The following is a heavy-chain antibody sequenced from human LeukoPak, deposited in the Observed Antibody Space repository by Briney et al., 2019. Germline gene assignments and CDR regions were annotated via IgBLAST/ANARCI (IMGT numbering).Heavy chain of an antibody. D-gene: IGHD1-26*01. Sequence: SETLSLTCAVYGGSFSGYYWSWIRQPPGKGLEWIGEINHSGSTNYNPSLKSRVTISVDTSKNQFSLKLSSVTAADTAVYYCARRTYSASYWKHFDYWGQGTLVTVSS. CDR2: INHSGST. J-gene: IGHJ4*02. CDR3: ARRTYSASYWKHFDY. CDR1: GGSFSGYY. V-gene: IGHV4-34*01.